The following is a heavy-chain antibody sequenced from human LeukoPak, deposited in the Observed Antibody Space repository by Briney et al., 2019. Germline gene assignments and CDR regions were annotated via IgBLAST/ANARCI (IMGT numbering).Heavy chain of an antibody. CDR3: ARNGTVTVSGTKFNYFDY. CDR1: GDSISSSSYY. J-gene: IGHJ4*02. V-gene: IGHV4-39*01. CDR2: IYHSGST. D-gene: IGHD4-17*01. Sequence: PSQTLSLTCTVSGDSISSSSYYWGWIRQPPGKGLEWIGSIYHSGSTHYNPSLKSRLTIYVDTSKNRFSLKVNSETAADTAVYYCARNGTVTVSGTKFNYFDYWGQGPLVTVST.